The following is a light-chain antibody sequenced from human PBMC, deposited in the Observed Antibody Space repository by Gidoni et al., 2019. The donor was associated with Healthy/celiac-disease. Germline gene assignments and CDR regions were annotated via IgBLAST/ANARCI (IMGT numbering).Light chain of an antibody. Sequence: QSVLTQPPSVSGTPGQRVTISCSGSSSNIGSNYVYWYQQLPGTAPKLLIYRNNQRPSGVPDRFSGSKSGTSASLAISGLRSEDEADYYCAAWDDSLSAFFGGGTKLTVL. J-gene: IGLJ2*01. V-gene: IGLV1-47*01. CDR1: SSNIGSNY. CDR2: RNN. CDR3: AAWDDSLSAF.